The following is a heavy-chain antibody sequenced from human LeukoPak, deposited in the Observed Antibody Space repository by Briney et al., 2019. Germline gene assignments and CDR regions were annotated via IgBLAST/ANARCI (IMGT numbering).Heavy chain of an antibody. CDR2: IGTAGDP. CDR1: GFTLSSYD. D-gene: IGHD3-10*01. Sequence: GGSLRLSCAASGFTLSSYDMHWVRQATGKGLEWVSAIGTAGDPYNPGSVKGRFTISRENAKNSLYLQINSLRAGDTAVYYCARGYGSGSSLRDAFDIWGQGTMVTVSS. CDR3: ARGYGSGSSLRDAFDI. V-gene: IGHV3-13*05. J-gene: IGHJ3*02.